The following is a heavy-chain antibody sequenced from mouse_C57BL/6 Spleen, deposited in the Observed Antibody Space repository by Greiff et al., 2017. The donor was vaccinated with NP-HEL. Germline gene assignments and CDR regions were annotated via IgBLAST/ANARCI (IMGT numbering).Heavy chain of an antibody. J-gene: IGHJ2*01. Sequence: QVQLKQSGAELVRPGASVTLSCKASGYTFTDYEMHWVKQTPVHGLEWIGAIDPETGGTAYNQKFKGKAILTADKSSSTAYMELRSLTSEDSAVYYCTRRGPFITTVVALDYWGQGTTLTVSS. D-gene: IGHD1-1*01. CDR1: GYTFTDYE. V-gene: IGHV1-15*01. CDR3: TRRGPFITTVVALDY. CDR2: IDPETGGT.